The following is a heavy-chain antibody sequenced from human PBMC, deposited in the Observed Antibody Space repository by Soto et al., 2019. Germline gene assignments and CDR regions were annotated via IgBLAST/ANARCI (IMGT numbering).Heavy chain of an antibody. CDR2: IYNSGGS. J-gene: IGHJ4*02. D-gene: IGHD4-17*01. CDR3: VGTGTTDDY. V-gene: IGHV4-30-4*01. Sequence: SETLSLTCSVSGASVRSGDYYWSCIRQAPGKGLEWIGYIYNSGGSYYNPSLKGRLTISIDTSKNQFSLKLNSVTAADTAIYYCVGTGTTDDYWGRGTLVNVSS. CDR1: GASVRSGDYY.